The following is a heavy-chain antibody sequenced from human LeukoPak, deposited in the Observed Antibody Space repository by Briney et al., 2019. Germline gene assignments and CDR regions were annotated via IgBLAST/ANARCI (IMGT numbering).Heavy chain of an antibody. CDR2: ISWTGDRT. D-gene: IGHD3-10*01. V-gene: IGHV3-9*01. CDR3: AKDIDYGSGSYYKPLDY. Sequence: GGSLRLSCAASGYNFDDYAMHWVRQGPGKGLEWVASISWTGDRTVYAESVKGRFTISRDNAKNSHFLQMNSLRTEDTALYYCAKDIDYGSGSYYKPLDYWGQGTLVTVSS. J-gene: IGHJ4*02. CDR1: GYNFDDYA.